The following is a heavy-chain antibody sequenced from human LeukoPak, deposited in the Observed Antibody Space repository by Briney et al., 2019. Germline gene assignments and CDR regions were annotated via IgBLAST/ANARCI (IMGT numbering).Heavy chain of an antibody. Sequence: ASVKVSCKASGYTFTGYYMHWVRQAPGQGLEWMGWINPNSGGTNYAQKFQGRVTMTRDTSISTAYMELSRLRSDDTAVYYCARVRIAYYYDKGWFDPWGQGTLVTVSS. J-gene: IGHJ5*02. CDR2: INPNSGGT. CDR3: ARVRIAYYYDKGWFDP. CDR1: GYTFTGYY. V-gene: IGHV1-2*02. D-gene: IGHD3-22*01.